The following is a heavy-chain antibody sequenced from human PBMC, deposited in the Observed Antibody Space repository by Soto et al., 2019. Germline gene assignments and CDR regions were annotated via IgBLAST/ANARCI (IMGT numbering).Heavy chain of an antibody. Sequence: RASVKVSCKASGYTFTGYYMHWVRQAPGQGLEWMGWINPNSGGTNYAQKFQGRVTMTRDTSISTAYMELSRLRSDDTAVYYCARSGYCSSTSCYSGWFDPWGQGTLVTVSS. CDR2: INPNSGGT. CDR3: ARSGYCSSTSCYSGWFDP. CDR1: GYTFTGYY. V-gene: IGHV1-2*02. D-gene: IGHD2-2*01. J-gene: IGHJ5*02.